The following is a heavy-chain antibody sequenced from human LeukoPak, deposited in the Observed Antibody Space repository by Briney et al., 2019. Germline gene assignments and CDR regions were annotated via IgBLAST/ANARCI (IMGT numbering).Heavy chain of an antibody. Sequence: ASVTVSCKASGYTFTGYYMHWVRQAPGQGGEWMGWINPNSGGTNYAQKFQGRVTMTRGTSISTAYMELSRLRSDDTAVYYCARPSLPCCSGGSKNWFDPWGQGTLVTVSS. V-gene: IGHV1-2*02. D-gene: IGHD2-15*01. CDR2: INPNSGGT. J-gene: IGHJ5*02. CDR3: ARPSLPCCSGGSKNWFDP. CDR1: GYTFTGYY.